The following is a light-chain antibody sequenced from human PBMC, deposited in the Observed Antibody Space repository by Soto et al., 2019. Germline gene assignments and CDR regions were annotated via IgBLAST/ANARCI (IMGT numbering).Light chain of an antibody. CDR2: DAS. Sequence: EVVMTQSPATLSLSPGERATLSCRASQTIDNTLAWYQRKPGQAPRLLIYDASTRATGVPARFSGSGSETDFTLTISGLQSEDSAVYFCQQYNNWPFSFGQGTRLEIK. CDR3: QQYNNWPFS. J-gene: IGKJ5*01. CDR1: QTIDNT. V-gene: IGKV3-15*01.